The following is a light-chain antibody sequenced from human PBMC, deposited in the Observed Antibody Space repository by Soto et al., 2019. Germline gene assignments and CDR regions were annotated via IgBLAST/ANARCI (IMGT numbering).Light chain of an antibody. CDR2: EGS. Sequence: QSALTQPASVSGSPGQSITISCTGTSSDVGSYNLVSWYQQHPGKAPKLMIYEGSKRPSGVSNRFSGSKSGNTASLTISGLQAEDEADYYCSSYGGFNNVLFGGGTKLTGL. V-gene: IGLV2-23*01. CDR1: SSDVGSYNL. J-gene: IGLJ2*01. CDR3: SSYGGFNNVL.